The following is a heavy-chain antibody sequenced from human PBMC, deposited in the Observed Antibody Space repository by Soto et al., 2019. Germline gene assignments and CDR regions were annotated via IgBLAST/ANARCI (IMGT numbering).Heavy chain of an antibody. V-gene: IGHV1-69*12. CDR3: ARGIVLEPPPMSNWFDP. D-gene: IGHD2-2*01. CDR1: GGTFSSYA. CDR2: IIPIFGTA. J-gene: IGHJ5*02. Sequence: QVQLVQSGAEVKKPGSSVKVSCKASGGTFSSYAISWVRQAPGQGLEWMGGIIPIFGTANYAQKFQGRVTITADESTSTSYMELGSLRSEDTAVYYCARGIVLEPPPMSNWFDPWGQGTLVTVSS.